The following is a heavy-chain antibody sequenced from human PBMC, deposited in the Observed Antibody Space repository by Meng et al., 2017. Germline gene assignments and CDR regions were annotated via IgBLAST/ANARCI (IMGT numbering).Heavy chain of an antibody. CDR3: ATDLITGTRYPTDY. V-gene: IGHV3-23*01. Sequence: GESLKISCAASGFPFSISAMTWIRQAPGKGLEWVSGVTHSGDIIYYAGSVKGRFTISRDNSKNTLYLQMSSLTAEDTAIYYCATDLITGTRYPTDYWGQGTLVTVSS. D-gene: IGHD1-20*01. CDR1: GFPFSISA. J-gene: IGHJ4*02. CDR2: VTHSGDII.